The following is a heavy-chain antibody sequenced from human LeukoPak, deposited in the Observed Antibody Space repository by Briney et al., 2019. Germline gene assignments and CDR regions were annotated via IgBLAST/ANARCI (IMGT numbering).Heavy chain of an antibody. D-gene: IGHD5-12*01. CDR3: ARDYGGYDSRPYYYYYMDV. V-gene: IGHV4-39*07. CDR2: NYYSGSA. Sequence: SETLSLTCTVSGGSISSITDYWGWVRHSPGKGLEWIGSNYYSGSASYNPSLKSRVTISVDTSKNQFSLRLKSVTAADTAVYYCARDYGGYDSRPYYYYYMDVWGKGTTVTISS. CDR1: GGSISSITDY. J-gene: IGHJ6*03.